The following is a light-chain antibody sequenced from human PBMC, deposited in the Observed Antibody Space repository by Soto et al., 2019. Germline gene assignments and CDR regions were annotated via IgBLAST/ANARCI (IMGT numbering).Light chain of an antibody. CDR3: QQSYITPYT. CDR2: AAS. J-gene: IGKJ2*01. CDR1: QSISVH. V-gene: IGKV1-39*01. Sequence: DIQMTQSPSSLSASVGDTVTITCRASQSISVHLNWYQQKGGKVPKLLIYAASNLYSGVPSRFSGRGSETDFALTISSLQPEDFATYYCQQSYITPYTFGQWTRLEIK.